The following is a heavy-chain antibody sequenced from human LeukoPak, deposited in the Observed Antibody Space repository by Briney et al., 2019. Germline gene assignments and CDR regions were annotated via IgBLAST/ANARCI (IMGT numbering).Heavy chain of an antibody. D-gene: IGHD2-2*01. CDR1: GFTFSSYG. Sequence: GGSLRLSCAASGFTFSSYGMHWVRQAPGKGLEWVAVISYDGSNKYYADSVKGRFTISRDNSKNTLYLQMNSLRAEDTAVYYCAEGPLIVVVPAVVDYWGQGTLVTVSS. V-gene: IGHV3-30*03. CDR2: ISYDGSNK. CDR3: AEGPLIVVVPAVVDY. J-gene: IGHJ4*02.